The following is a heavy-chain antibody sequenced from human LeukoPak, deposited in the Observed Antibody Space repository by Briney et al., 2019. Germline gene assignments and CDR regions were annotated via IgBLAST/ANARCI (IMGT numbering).Heavy chain of an antibody. V-gene: IGHV1-69*06. CDR2: IIPIFGTA. CDR1: GGTFSSYA. CDR3: ARCSSNLPLFKGYYYYMDV. D-gene: IGHD6-13*01. J-gene: IGHJ6*03. Sequence: GASVKVSCKASGGTFSSYAISWVRQAPGQGLEWMGGIIPIFGTANYAQKFQGRVTITADKSTSTAYMELSSLRSEDTAVYYCARCSSNLPLFKGYYYYMDVWDKGTTVTISS.